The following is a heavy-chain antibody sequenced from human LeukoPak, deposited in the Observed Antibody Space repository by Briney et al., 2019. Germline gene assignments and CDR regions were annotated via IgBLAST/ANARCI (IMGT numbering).Heavy chain of an antibody. CDR2: GSWNSVRI. Sequence: GGSLRLSCAASGFTFDDYAMHWVRQGPGKGLEWVSGGSWNSVRIGYADSARGRFTIYRDNAKISLYLQMNSLRAEDTVLYYCAKSAGFTWFDPWGQGTLVTVSS. D-gene: IGHD6-25*01. V-gene: IGHV3-9*01. J-gene: IGHJ5*02. CDR1: GFTFDDYA. CDR3: AKSAGFTWFDP.